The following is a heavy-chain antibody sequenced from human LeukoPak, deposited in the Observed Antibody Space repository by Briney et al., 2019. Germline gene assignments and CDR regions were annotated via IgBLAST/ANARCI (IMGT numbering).Heavy chain of an antibody. Sequence: PSETLSLTCAVYGGSFSGYYWSWIRQPAGKGLEWIGRIYTSGSTNYNPSLKSRVTMSVDTSKNQFSLKLSSVTAADTAVYYCARVVLDWAGSHDYWGQGTLVTVSS. CDR2: IYTSGST. V-gene: IGHV4-59*10. CDR3: ARVVLDWAGSHDY. J-gene: IGHJ4*02. CDR1: GGSFSGYY. D-gene: IGHD3/OR15-3a*01.